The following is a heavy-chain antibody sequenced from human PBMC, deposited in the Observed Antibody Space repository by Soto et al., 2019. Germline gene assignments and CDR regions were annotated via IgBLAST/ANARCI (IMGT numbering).Heavy chain of an antibody. CDR1: GFSLSASGVA. V-gene: IGHV2-5*02. CDR2: IYWDDDK. J-gene: IGHJ5*02. D-gene: IGHD6-19*01. Sequence: QVTLKESGPTLVKPTQTLTLTCTFSGFSLSASGVAVGWIRQPPGKALEWLALIYWDDDKRYSPSLKSRLTITKYTSQNQVVLTMTNIDPVDTATYYCAHRPIVVSGTRGFAWFDPWGQGTLVTVSS. CDR3: AHRPIVVSGTRGFAWFDP.